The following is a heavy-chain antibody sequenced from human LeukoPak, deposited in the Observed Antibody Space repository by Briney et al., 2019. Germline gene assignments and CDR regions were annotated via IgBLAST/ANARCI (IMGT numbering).Heavy chain of an antibody. CDR1: GFTFSVYT. Sequence: GGSLRLSCAASGFTFSVYTIHWVRQAPGKGPEWVAVMSSDGSNKYYADSVKGRFTISRDNSRNTMYLQMNSLRAEDTAVYYCARALSSGWSHAFDIWGQGTMVTVSS. CDR2: MSSDGSNK. J-gene: IGHJ3*02. V-gene: IGHV3-30-3*01. CDR3: ARALSSGWSHAFDI. D-gene: IGHD6-19*01.